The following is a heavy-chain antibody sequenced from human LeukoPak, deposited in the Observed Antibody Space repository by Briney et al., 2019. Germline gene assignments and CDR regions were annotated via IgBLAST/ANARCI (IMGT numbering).Heavy chain of an antibody. V-gene: IGHV3-21*01. CDR2: ISSSSVYI. CDR1: GFTFSTYN. D-gene: IGHD5-12*01. J-gene: IGHJ4*02. Sequence: GGSLRLSCAASGFTFSTYNMNWVRQAPGEGLEWVSSISSSSVYIYYADSLKGRFTISRDNSKNSLYLQMNSLRAEDTAVYYCARADDYHRFDYWGQGTLVTVSS. CDR3: ARADDYHRFDY.